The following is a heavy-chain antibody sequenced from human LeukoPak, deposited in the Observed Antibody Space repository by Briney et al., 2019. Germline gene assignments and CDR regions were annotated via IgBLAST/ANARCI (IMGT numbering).Heavy chain of an antibody. CDR1: GGSISSYY. CDR2: IYYGGST. D-gene: IGHD1-7*01. J-gene: IGHJ4*02. CDR3: ARVGTTATHFDY. Sequence: PSETLSLTCTVSGGSISSYYWSWIRQPPGKGLEWIGYIYYGGSTNYNPSLKSRVTISVDTSKNQFSLKLTSVTAADTAVYYCARVGTTATHFDYWGQGTLVTVSS. V-gene: IGHV4-59*01.